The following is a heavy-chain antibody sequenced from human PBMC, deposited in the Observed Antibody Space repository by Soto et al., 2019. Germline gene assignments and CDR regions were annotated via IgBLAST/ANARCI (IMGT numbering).Heavy chain of an antibody. Sequence: GGSLSLSCAASGFPFSGHTINWVRQAPGKGLEWVSSVSRSSSYIYYADSVKGRFTVSRDDAEKSLYLQMNSLRAEDTAIYYCARCMGFDGSGYAFFDSWGQGTQVTVSS. V-gene: IGHV3-21*01. J-gene: IGHJ4*02. CDR2: VSRSSSYI. CDR1: GFPFSGHT. CDR3: ARCMGFDGSGYAFFDS. D-gene: IGHD3-10*01.